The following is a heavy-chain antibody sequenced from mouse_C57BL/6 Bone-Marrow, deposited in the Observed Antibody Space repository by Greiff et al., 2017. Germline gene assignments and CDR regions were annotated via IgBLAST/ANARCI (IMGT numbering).Heavy chain of an antibody. V-gene: IGHV2-2*01. CDR1: GFSLTSYG. Sequence: QVQLQQSGPGLVQPSQSLSITCTVSGFSLTSYGVHWVRQSPGKGLEWLGVIWRGGGTDYNAAFISRLSISKDNSKCQVFFKMNSLQADDTAIYYCARNYGYPYWYFDVWGTGTTVTVSS. CDR2: IWRGGGT. CDR3: ARNYGYPYWYFDV. J-gene: IGHJ1*03. D-gene: IGHD2-2*01.